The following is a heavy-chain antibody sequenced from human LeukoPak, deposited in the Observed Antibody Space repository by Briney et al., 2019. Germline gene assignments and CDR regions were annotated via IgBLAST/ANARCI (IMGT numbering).Heavy chain of an antibody. CDR3: ARAAGGRGSEIDI. J-gene: IGHJ3*02. CDR2: TYYRSKWYN. V-gene: IGHV6-1*01. CDR1: GDSVSSDSVA. Sequence: SQTLSLTCAISGDSVSSDSVAWNWIRQSPSRGLEWLGRTYYRSKWYNDYAVSVKSRITINPDTSKNQFSLQLNSVTPEDTAVYYCARAAGGRGSEIDIWGQGTMVIVSS. D-gene: IGHD2-15*01.